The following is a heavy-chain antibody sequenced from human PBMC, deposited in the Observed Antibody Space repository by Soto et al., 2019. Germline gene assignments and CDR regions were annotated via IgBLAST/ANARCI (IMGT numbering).Heavy chain of an antibody. Sequence: EVQLVESGGGLVKPGGSLRLSCAASGFTFSSYSMNWVRQAPGKGLEWVSSISSSRSYIYYADSVKGRFTISRDNAKNSLYLQMNSLRAEDTAVYYCARDLEWFSFWGQGTLVTVSS. CDR1: GFTFSSYS. CDR3: ARDLEWFSF. D-gene: IGHD3-3*01. V-gene: IGHV3-21*01. CDR2: ISSSRSYI. J-gene: IGHJ4*02.